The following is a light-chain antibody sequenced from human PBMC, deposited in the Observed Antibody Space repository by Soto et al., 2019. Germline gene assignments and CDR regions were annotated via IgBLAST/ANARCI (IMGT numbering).Light chain of an antibody. CDR3: TSYTTPSTYV. CDR1: SSDVGNYNY. Sequence: QSVLTQPDSVSGSPGQSIAISCTAASSDVGNYNYVSWYQQHPGEAPKLIIHDVSDRPSGVSDRFSGSKSGNTASLTISGLQAEDEADYYCTSYTTPSTYVFGTGTKLTVL. J-gene: IGLJ1*01. CDR2: DVS. V-gene: IGLV2-14*03.